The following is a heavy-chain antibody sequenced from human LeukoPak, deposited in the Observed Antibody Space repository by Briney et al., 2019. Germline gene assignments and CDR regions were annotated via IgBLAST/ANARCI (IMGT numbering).Heavy chain of an antibody. V-gene: IGHV7-4-1*02. D-gene: IGHD6-19*01. CDR3: ARVKDSSGWYFDY. CDR2: INTNTGNP. J-gene: IGHJ4*02. CDR1: GYTFTSYA. Sequence: ASVNVSCTASGYTFTSYAMNWVRQAPGQGLEWMGWINTNTGNPTYAQGFTGRFVFSLDTSVSTAYLQISSLKAEDTAVYYCARVKDSSGWYFDYWGQGTLVTVSS.